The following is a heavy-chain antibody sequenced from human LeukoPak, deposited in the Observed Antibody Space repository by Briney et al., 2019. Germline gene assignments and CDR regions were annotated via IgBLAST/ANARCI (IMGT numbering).Heavy chain of an antibody. Sequence: ASVKVSCKASGYTFTGYYMHWVRQAPGQGLEWMGWINPNSGGTNYAQKFQGRVTMTRDTSISTAYMELSRLRPDDTAVYYCANHHHSSSWPQDLDYWGQGTLVTVSS. D-gene: IGHD6-13*01. CDR1: GYTFTGYY. CDR2: INPNSGGT. V-gene: IGHV1-2*02. CDR3: ANHHHSSSWPQDLDY. J-gene: IGHJ4*02.